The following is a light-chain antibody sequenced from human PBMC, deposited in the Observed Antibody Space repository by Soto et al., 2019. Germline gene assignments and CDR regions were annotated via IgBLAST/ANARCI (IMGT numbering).Light chain of an antibody. CDR1: QSISNF. Sequence: DIQMTQSPSSLSASVGDTATITCRASQSISNFLNRYQQKPGKAPKLLIYASSSLQSGVPSRFSGSGSGTDFTLTVSSLQPEDFATYYCQQTYSFPRTFGQGTKVEIK. CDR2: ASS. CDR3: QQTYSFPRT. J-gene: IGKJ1*01. V-gene: IGKV1-39*01.